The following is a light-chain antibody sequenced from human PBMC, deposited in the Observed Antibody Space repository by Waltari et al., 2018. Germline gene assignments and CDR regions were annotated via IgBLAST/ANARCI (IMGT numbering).Light chain of an antibody. CDR3: QKYNSAPHT. Sequence: DVQMTQSPSSLSASVGDTVTITCRASQTISRYLNWYQQQPGKAPKLLIYAATTLQSEVPSRFTGSGSGTDFTLTISSVQREDFATYYCQKYNSAPHTFGGGTKVEIK. V-gene: IGKV1-39*01. J-gene: IGKJ4*01. CDR1: QTISRY. CDR2: AAT.